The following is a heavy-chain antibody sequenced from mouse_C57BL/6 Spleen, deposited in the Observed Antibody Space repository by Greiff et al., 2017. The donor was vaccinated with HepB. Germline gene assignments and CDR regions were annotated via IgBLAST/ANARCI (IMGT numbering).Heavy chain of an antibody. CDR2: IDPSDSET. CDR1: GYTFTSYW. Sequence: VQLQQPGAELVRPGSSVKLSCKASGYTFTSYWMHWVKQRPIQGLEWIGNIDPSDSETHYNQKFKDKATLTVDKSSSTAYMQLSSLTSEDSAVYYCARYGTTVVAKLWYFDVWGTGTTVTVSS. D-gene: IGHD1-1*01. CDR3: ARYGTTVVAKLWYFDV. J-gene: IGHJ1*03. V-gene: IGHV1-52*01.